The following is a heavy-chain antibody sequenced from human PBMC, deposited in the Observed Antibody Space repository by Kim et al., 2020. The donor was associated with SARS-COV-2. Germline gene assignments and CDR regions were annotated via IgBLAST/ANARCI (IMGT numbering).Heavy chain of an antibody. CDR3: ARNYYDSSGYDY. Sequence: YAQKFQGRVTRTRDTSTSTVYMELSSLRSEDTAVYYCARNYYDSSGYDYWGQGTLVTVSS. V-gene: IGHV1-46*01. J-gene: IGHJ4*02. D-gene: IGHD3-22*01.